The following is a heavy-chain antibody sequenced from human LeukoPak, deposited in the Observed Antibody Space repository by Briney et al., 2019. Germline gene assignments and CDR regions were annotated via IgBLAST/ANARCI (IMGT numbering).Heavy chain of an antibody. J-gene: IGHJ4*02. D-gene: IGHD6-19*01. CDR3: AKARRVSGTTYFDY. CDR2: ISGSGGIT. CDR1: EFSFSSYA. V-gene: IGHV3-23*01. Sequence: GGSLRLSCAASEFSFSSYAMSWVRQAPGRGLEWVSGISGSGGITYYADSVKGRFTISRDNSKNTLYLQMSSLRAEDSAAVYFCAKARRVSGTTYFDYWGQGTLVTVSS.